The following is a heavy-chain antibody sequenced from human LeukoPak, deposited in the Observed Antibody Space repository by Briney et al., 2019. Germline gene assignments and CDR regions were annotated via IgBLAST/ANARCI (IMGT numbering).Heavy chain of an antibody. Sequence: GGSLRLSCAASGFTFSSYGMHWVRQAPGKGLEWVAVISYDGSNKYYADSAKGRFTISRDNSKNTLYLQMNSLRAEDTAVYYCAKVSLYGASRRHYYGMDVWGQGTTVTVSS. CDR1: GFTFSSYG. J-gene: IGHJ6*02. CDR3: AKVSLYGASRRHYYGMDV. CDR2: ISYDGSNK. V-gene: IGHV3-30*18. D-gene: IGHD2-8*01.